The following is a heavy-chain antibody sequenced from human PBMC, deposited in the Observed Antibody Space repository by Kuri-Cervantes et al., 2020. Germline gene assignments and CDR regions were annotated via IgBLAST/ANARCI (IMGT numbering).Heavy chain of an antibody. CDR2: IKSKTDGGTT. CDR3: TTASGGY. Sequence: ETLSLTCAASGFTFSNAWMSWVRQAPGKGLEWVGRIKSKTDGGTTDYAAPVKGRFTILRDDSKNTLYLQMNSLKTEDTAVYYCTTASGGYWGQGTLVTVSS. D-gene: IGHD3-10*01. J-gene: IGHJ4*02. CDR1: GFTFSNAW. V-gene: IGHV3-15*01.